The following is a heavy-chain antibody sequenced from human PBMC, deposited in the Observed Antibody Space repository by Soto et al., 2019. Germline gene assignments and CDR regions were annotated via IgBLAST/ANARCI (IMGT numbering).Heavy chain of an antibody. CDR1: DTSISSTFW. J-gene: IGHJ4*02. CDR3: GRLKGQFDY. CDR2: IHHTGST. Sequence: SEPLSHTCFVADTSISSTFWCRWVRQSPGKGLEWIGEIHHTGSTSYNPSLKTRVTISADTAKNQLSLNLNSVTAADTAVYYCGRLKGQFDYWGQGTLVTVSS. V-gene: IGHV4-4*02.